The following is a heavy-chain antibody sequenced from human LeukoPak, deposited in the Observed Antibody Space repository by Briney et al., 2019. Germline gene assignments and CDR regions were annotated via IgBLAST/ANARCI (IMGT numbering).Heavy chain of an antibody. CDR3: ARGDGRMVRGVIISP. D-gene: IGHD3-10*01. J-gene: IGHJ5*02. CDR2: ISAYNGNT. CDR1: GYTFTSNG. V-gene: IGHV1-18*01. Sequence: ASVKVSCKASGYTFTSNGISWVRQAPGQGLEWMGWISAYNGNTNYEQKLQGRVTMTTDTSTSTAYMELSSLRSEDTAVYYCARGDGRMVRGVIISPWGQGTLVTVSS.